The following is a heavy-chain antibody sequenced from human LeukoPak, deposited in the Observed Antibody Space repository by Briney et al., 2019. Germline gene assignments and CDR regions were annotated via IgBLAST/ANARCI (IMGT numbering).Heavy chain of an antibody. Sequence: ASETLSLTCTVSGGSISSYYWSWIRQPPGKGLEWIGYIYYSGSTNYNPSLKSRVTISVDTSKNQFSLRSVTAADTAMYYCAREDAVSSDDAFDLWGQGTMVTVS. D-gene: IGHD6-19*01. J-gene: IGHJ3*01. CDR1: GGSISSYY. V-gene: IGHV4-59*12. CDR2: IYYSGST. CDR3: AREDAVSSDDAFDL.